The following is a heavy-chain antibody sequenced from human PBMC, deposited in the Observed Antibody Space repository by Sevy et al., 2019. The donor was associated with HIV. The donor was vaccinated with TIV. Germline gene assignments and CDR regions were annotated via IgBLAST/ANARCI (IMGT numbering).Heavy chain of an antibody. Sequence: GGCLRLSCAASGITFSSAWMSWVRLVPGKGLEWLGRIKSETDGGAADYAAAVKGRFTISRDDSKETLYLQLNSMKTEDTAVYYCTTDLGFYSSKWGQGTLVTVSS. CDR1: GITFSSAW. J-gene: IGHJ4*02. D-gene: IGHD4-4*01. V-gene: IGHV3-15*01. CDR2: IKSETDGGAA. CDR3: TTDLGFYSSK.